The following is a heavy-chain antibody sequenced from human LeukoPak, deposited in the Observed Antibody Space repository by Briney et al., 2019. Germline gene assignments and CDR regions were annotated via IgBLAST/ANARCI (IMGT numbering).Heavy chain of an antibody. CDR2: ISGYNGNT. CDR1: GYTFTNYG. V-gene: IGHV1-18*01. Sequence: ASVKVSCKASGYTFTNYGISWVRPAPGQGLEWMGWISGYNGNTNYAQKLQGRVTMTTATSTTTAYMELRSLRSDDTAVYYCARYGGGDDWCAHFGMDVWGQGTTVTVSS. CDR3: ARYGGGDDWCAHFGMDV. D-gene: IGHD2-21*02. J-gene: IGHJ6*02.